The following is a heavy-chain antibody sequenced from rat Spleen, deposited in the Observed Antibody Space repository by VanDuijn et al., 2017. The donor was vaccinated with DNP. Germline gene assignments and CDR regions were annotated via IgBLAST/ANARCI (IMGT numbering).Heavy chain of an antibody. CDR1: GFTFNNYW. CDR3: ARHGRVTTVATYWYFDF. Sequence: EVQLVESGGDLVQPGRSLKVSCVASGFTFNNYWMTWTRQVPGKGLEWVASITSSGGDSYYPDSVKGRFTISRDNAKSTLYLQMDSLRSEDTATYFCARHGRVTTVATYWYFDFWGPGTMVTVSS. CDR2: ITSSGGDS. J-gene: IGHJ1*01. D-gene: IGHD1-3*01. V-gene: IGHV5-31*01.